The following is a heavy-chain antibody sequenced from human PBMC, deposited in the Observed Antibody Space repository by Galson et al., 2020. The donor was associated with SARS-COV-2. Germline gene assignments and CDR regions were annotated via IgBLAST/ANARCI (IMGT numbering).Heavy chain of an antibody. V-gene: IGHV3-11*01. Sequence: NSGGSLRLSCAASGFTFSDYYMSWIRQAPGKGLEWVSYISSSGSTIYYADSVKGRFTISRDNAKNSLYLQMNSLRAEDTAVYYCARDGYCSSTSCKPDFDYWGQGTLVTVSS. CDR2: ISSSGSTI. J-gene: IGHJ4*02. D-gene: IGHD2-2*03. CDR1: GFTFSDYY. CDR3: ARDGYCSSTSCKPDFDY.